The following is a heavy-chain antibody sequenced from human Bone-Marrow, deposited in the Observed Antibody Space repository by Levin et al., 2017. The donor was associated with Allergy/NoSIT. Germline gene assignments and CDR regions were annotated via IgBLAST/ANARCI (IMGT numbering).Heavy chain of an antibody. V-gene: IGHV4-38-2*02. CDR1: GYSISSGYF. D-gene: IGHD4-11*01. CDR3: AKEPDSNFRNWFDP. J-gene: IGHJ5*02. Sequence: GSLRLSCNVSGYSISSGYFWGWIRQAPGKGPEWIGSIYHNGMTFYNPSLKSRVTISVDTSKNQFSLKLNSVTAADTAVYYCAKEPDSNFRNWFDPWGQGSLVTVSS. CDR2: IYHNGMT.